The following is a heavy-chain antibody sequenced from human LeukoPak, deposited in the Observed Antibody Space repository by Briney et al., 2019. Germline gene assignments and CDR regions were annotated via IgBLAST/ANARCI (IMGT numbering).Heavy chain of an antibody. D-gene: IGHD3-22*01. CDR1: GYTFTGYY. CDR3: ARDVGMIVVVGYNWFDP. CDR2: INPNSGGT. J-gene: IGHJ5*02. V-gene: IGHV1-2*02. Sequence: ASVKVSCKASGYTFTGYYMHWVRQAPGQGLEWMGWINPNSGGTNYAQKFQGRVTMTRDTSISTAYMELSRLRSDDTAVYYRARDVGMIVVVGYNWFDPWGQGTLVTVSS.